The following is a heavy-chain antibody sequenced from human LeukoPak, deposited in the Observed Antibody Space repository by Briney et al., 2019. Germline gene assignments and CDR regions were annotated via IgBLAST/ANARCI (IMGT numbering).Heavy chain of an antibody. CDR3: ARHLIAAVVSDY. V-gene: IGHV4-34*01. CDR2: INHSGST. CDR1: GGSFSGYY. J-gene: IGHJ4*02. Sequence: PSETLSLTCAVYGGSFSGYYWSWIRQPPGKGLEWIGEINHSGSTNYNPSLKSRVTISVDTSKNQFSLKLSSVTAADTAVYYCARHLIAAVVSDYWGQGTLVTVSS. D-gene: IGHD6-13*01.